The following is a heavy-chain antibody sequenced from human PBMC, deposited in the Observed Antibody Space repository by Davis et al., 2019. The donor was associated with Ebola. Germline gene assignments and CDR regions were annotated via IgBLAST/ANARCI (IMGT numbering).Heavy chain of an antibody. CDR3: ARGRGRVSGAVRLDV. CDR2: ITHTGDT. D-gene: IGHD3-3*01. CDR1: NGSFNAFY. V-gene: IGHV4-34*01. Sequence: MPSETLSLTCAVHNGSFNAFYWTWIRQPPGKGLEWVGEITHTGDTNDNPSLKRRVSMSIDTSKRQFSLKLTSVTAADTATYYCARGRGRVSGAVRLDVWGQGTTVTVS. J-gene: IGHJ6*02.